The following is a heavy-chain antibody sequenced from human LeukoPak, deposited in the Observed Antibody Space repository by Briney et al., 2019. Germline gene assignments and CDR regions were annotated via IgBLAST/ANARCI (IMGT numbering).Heavy chain of an antibody. V-gene: IGHV3-9*01. Sequence: PGGSLRLSCAASGFTFDDYAMPWVRQAPGKGLEWVSGISWNSGSIGYADSVKGRFTISRDNAKNSLYLQMNSLRAEDTALYYCAKDRNSGWTNFDYWGQGTLVTVSS. CDR3: AKDRNSGWTNFDY. CDR2: ISWNSGSI. J-gene: IGHJ4*02. CDR1: GFTFDDYA. D-gene: IGHD6-19*01.